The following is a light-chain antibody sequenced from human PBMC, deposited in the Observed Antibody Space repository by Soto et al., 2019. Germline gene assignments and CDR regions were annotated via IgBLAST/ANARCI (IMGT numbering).Light chain of an antibody. CDR3: SSYTSSSTYV. Sequence: QSVLTQPASVSGSPGQSITISCTGTSGDVGGYNYVSWYQQHPGKAPKLMIYDVSNRPSGVSNRFSGSKSGNTASLTISGLQAEDEADYYCSSYTSSSTYVFGTGTKVTV. V-gene: IGLV2-14*01. CDR2: DVS. CDR1: SGDVGGYNY. J-gene: IGLJ1*01.